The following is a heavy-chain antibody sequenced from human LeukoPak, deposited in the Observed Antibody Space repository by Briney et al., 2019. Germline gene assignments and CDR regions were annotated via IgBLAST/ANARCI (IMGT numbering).Heavy chain of an antibody. CDR2: INSGGDNT. CDR3: TKGGSYAPLDY. D-gene: IGHD1-26*01. Sequence: GGSLRLSCAASGFTFSSFAMTWVRQAPGKGLEWVSAINSGGDNTVYADYVKGRLTISRDNSKNTLYLQMNSLRAEDTAIYYCTKGGSYAPLDYWGQGTLVTVSS. J-gene: IGHJ4*02. CDR1: GFTFSSFA. V-gene: IGHV3-23*01.